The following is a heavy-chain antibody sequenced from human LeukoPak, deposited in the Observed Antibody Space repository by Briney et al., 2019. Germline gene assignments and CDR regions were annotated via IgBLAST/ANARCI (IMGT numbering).Heavy chain of an antibody. D-gene: IGHD5-12*01. V-gene: IGHV3-53*01. Sequence: PGGSLRLSCAASGFTVSSNYMSWVRQAPGKGLEWVSVIHSGGSTYYADSVKGRFTISRDNSKNTLYLQMNSLRAEDTAVYYCAREYPHSGYEYYFDYWGQGTLVTVSS. CDR3: AREYPHSGYEYYFDY. CDR1: GFTVSSNY. J-gene: IGHJ4*02. CDR2: IHSGGST.